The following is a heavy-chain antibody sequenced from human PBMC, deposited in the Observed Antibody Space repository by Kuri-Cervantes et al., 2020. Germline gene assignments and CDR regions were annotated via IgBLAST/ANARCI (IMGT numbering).Heavy chain of an antibody. D-gene: IGHD4-11*01. CDR2: MNPNSGNT. Sequence: ASVKVSCKASGYTFTSYDINWVRQATGQGLEWMGWMNPNSGNTGYAQKFQGRVTMTTDTSTSTAYMELRSLRSDDTAVYYCARGVHDYSPGYYYYYMDVWGKGTTVTVSS. V-gene: IGHV1-8*01. J-gene: IGHJ6*03. CDR1: GYTFTSYD. CDR3: ARGVHDYSPGYYYYYMDV.